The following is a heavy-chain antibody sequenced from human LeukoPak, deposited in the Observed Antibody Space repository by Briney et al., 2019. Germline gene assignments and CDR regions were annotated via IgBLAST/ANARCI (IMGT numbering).Heavy chain of an antibody. CDR2: INHSGST. CDR1: GGSFSGYY. J-gene: IGHJ6*03. Sequence: SETLSLTCAVYGGSFSGYYWSWIRQPPGKGLEWIGEINHSGSTNYNPSLKSRVTISVDTSKNQFSLKLSSVTAADTAVYYCARGYSYGYYYYYYYYMDVWGKGTTVTVSS. CDR3: ARGYSYGYYYYYYYYMDV. D-gene: IGHD5-18*01. V-gene: IGHV4-34*01.